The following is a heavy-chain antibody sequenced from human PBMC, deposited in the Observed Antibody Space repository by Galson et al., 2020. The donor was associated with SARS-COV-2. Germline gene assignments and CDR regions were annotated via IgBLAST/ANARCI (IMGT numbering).Heavy chain of an antibody. CDR1: GYTLTELS. CDR2: FDPEDGET. J-gene: IGHJ6*02. CDR3: ATDGYYYDSSGYYYRIPYYYGMDV. V-gene: IGHV1-24*01. Sequence: RQDASVKVSCKVSGYTLTELSMHWVRQAPGKGLEWMGGFDPEDGETIYAQKFQGRVTMTEDTSTDTAYMKLSSLRSEDTAVYYCATDGYYYDSSGYYYRIPYYYGMDVWGQGTTVTVSS. D-gene: IGHD3-22*01.